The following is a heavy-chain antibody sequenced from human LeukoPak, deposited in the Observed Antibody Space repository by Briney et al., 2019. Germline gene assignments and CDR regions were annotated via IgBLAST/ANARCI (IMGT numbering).Heavy chain of an antibody. CDR3: ARKRAPTSSFDP. Sequence: PSETLSLTCTVSGGSISNYYWSWIRQPPGKGLEWIGYIYYSGSTNYNPSLKSRVTISIDTSKNQFSLKLSSVTAADTAVYYCARKRAPTSSFDPWGQGTLVTVSS. CDR2: IYYSGST. V-gene: IGHV4-59*01. J-gene: IGHJ5*02. D-gene: IGHD1-1*01. CDR1: GGSISNYY.